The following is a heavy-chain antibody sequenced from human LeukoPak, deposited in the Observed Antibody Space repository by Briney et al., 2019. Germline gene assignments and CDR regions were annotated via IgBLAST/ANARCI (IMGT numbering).Heavy chain of an antibody. CDR2: ISPSDDIT. J-gene: IGHJ4*02. CDR1: GFTFRKHG. D-gene: IGHD3-10*01. CDR3: AKDDAWIRFGE. V-gene: IGHV3-23*01. Sequence: PGGSLRLSCAASGFTFRKHGMNWVRQAPGKGLEWVSGISPSDDITYYADSVKGRFTISRDNSKNTLYLEVISLTAEDTAVYYCAKDDAWIRFGEWSQGTLVTVSS.